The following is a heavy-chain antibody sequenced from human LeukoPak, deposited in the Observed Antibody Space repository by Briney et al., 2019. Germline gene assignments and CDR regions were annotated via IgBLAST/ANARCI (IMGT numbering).Heavy chain of an antibody. CDR2: ISYDGSNK. J-gene: IGHJ5*02. Sequence: PGGSLRLSCAASGFTFSSYAMHWVRQAPGKGLEWVAVISYDGSNKYYADSVKGRFTISRDNSKNTLYLQMNSLRAEDTAVYYCAKEDASVRFLEWPKGFDPWGQGTLVTVSS. CDR1: GFTFSSYA. V-gene: IGHV3-30-3*01. CDR3: AKEDASVRFLEWPKGFDP. D-gene: IGHD3-3*01.